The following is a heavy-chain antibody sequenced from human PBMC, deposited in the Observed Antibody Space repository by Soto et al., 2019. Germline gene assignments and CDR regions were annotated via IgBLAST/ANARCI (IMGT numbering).Heavy chain of an antibody. CDR3: ARGPLYSSSSSWFDP. Sequence: QVQLQESGPGLVKPSETLSLTCTVSGGSISSYYWSWIRQPPGKGLEWIGYIYYSGSTNYNPSLKSRVTIAVDTSKNQFSLKLSCVTAADTAVYYCARGPLYSSSSSWFDPWGQGTLVTVSS. V-gene: IGHV4-59*01. CDR2: IYYSGST. D-gene: IGHD6-6*01. CDR1: GGSISSYY. J-gene: IGHJ5*02.